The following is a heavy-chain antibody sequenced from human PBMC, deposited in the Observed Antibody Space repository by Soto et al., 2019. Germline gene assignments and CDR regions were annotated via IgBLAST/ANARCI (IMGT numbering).Heavy chain of an antibody. J-gene: IGHJ6*03. CDR1: GYTFTSYD. D-gene: IGHD3-3*01. CDR2: MNPNSGNT. CDR3: ARAAILEWLLYDWGPYYYYYMDV. Sequence: ASVKVSCKASGYTFTSYDINWVRQATGQGLEWMGWMNPNSGNTGYAQKFQGRVTMTRNTSISTAYMELSSLRSEDTAVYYCARAAILEWLLYDWGPYYYYYMDVWGKGTTVTVSS. V-gene: IGHV1-8*01.